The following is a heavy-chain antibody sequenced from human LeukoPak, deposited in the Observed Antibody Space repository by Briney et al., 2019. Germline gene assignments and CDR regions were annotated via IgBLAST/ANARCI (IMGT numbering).Heavy chain of an antibody. CDR1: GFTFDDYA. V-gene: IGHV3-9*01. D-gene: IGHD3-3*01. CDR3: AKGRGFFEGACFDY. J-gene: IGHJ4*02. Sequence: GRSLRLSCATSGFTFDDYAMHWVRQAPGKGLEWVSGITWNSATIVYADSVKGRFTISRDNAKNSVYLQMNSLRAEDTALYYCAKGRGFFEGACFDYWGRGTLVTVSS. CDR2: ITWNSATI.